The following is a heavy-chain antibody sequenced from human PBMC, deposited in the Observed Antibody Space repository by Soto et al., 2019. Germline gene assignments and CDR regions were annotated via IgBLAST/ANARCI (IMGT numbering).Heavy chain of an antibody. CDR2: IYSGGST. J-gene: IGHJ5*01. CDR3: ARGGFGQPDS. Sequence: EVQLVESGGGMVQPGGSLRLSCAASGIIVKSNYMNWVRQAPGKGLEWVSIIYSGGSTYYADSVKGRFTISRHDSKDTLYLQMSSLRSEDTATYYCARGGFGQPDSWGQGTLVIVSS. D-gene: IGHD3-10*01. CDR1: GIIVKSNY. V-gene: IGHV3-53*04.